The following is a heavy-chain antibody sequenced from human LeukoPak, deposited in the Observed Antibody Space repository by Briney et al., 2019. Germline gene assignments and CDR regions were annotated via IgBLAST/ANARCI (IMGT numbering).Heavy chain of an antibody. CDR3: AISQGSYYDTSGYLGGDY. CDR2: ISAYSGNI. CDR1: GYTFTNYG. D-gene: IGHD3-22*01. V-gene: IGHV1-18*01. J-gene: IGHJ4*02. Sequence: VASVKVSCKASGYTFTNYGIFWVRQAPGQGLEWMGWISAYSGNINYAQKLQGRVTMTTETSTSTAYMELESLRSDDTAVYYCAISQGSYYDTSGYLGGDYWGQGTLVTVSS.